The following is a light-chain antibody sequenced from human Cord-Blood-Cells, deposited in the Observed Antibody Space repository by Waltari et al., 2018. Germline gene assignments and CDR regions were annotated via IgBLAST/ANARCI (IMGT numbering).Light chain of an antibody. CDR2: SNN. Sequence: QSVLTQPPSASGTPGQRVTISCSGSSSTIGSNTVNWYQQLPGTAPKLLIYSNNQRPSGVPDRLPGSKSGTAASLAISGLQSEDEADYYCAAWDDSLNGLVFGGGTKLTVL. V-gene: IGLV1-44*01. CDR3: AAWDDSLNGLV. J-gene: IGLJ2*01. CDR1: SSTIGSNT.